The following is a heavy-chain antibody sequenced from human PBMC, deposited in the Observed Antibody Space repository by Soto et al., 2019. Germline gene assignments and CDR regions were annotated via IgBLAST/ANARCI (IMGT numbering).Heavy chain of an antibody. D-gene: IGHD1-7*01. V-gene: IGHV3-21*01. J-gene: IGHJ3*02. CDR1: GFTFSSYS. CDR2: ISSSSSYI. CDR3: ARDPITGTTSGDAFDI. Sequence: GGSLRLSCAASGFTFSSYSMNWVRQAPGKGLEWVSSISSSSSYIYYADSVKGRFTISRDNAKNSLYLQRNSLRAEDTAVYYCARDPITGTTSGDAFDIWGQGTMVTVSS.